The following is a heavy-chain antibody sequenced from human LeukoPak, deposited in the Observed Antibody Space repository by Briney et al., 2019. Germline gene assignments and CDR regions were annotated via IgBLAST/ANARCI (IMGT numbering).Heavy chain of an antibody. CDR3: SSKDWGGSGPYSDY. CDR1: GLTFSGSA. V-gene: IGHV3-73*01. J-gene: IGHJ4*02. D-gene: IGHD2-21*01. CDR2: IRTKDNNYAT. Sequence: TGGSLKLSCAASGLTFSGSAMHWVRQASGKGLEWVGRIRTKDNNYATAYAASVKGRFTISRDDSKNTAYLQMNSLKTDDTAVYYCSSKDWGGSGPYSDYWGQGTLVTVSS.